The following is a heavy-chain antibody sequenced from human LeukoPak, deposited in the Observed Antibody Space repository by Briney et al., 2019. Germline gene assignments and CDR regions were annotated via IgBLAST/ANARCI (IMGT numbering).Heavy chain of an antibody. CDR3: ARELGSHWFDP. CDR2: IYYSGST. D-gene: IGHD2-15*01. V-gene: IGHV4-59*01. CDR1: GGSISRYY. J-gene: IGHJ5*02. Sequence: SETLSLTCTVSGGSISRYYWSWIRQPPGKGLEWIGYIYYSGSTNYNPSLKSRVTISVDTSKNQFSLKLSSVTAADTAVYYCARELGSHWFDPWGQGTLVTVSS.